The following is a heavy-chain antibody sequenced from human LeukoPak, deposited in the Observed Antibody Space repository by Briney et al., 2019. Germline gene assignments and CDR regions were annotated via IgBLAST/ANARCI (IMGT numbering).Heavy chain of an antibody. J-gene: IGHJ3*02. CDR3: SRIRYYDILACYSGAFDI. CDR2: IYYSGST. Sequence: SETLSLTCTVSGGSISSYYWSWIRQPPGKGLEWIGYIYYSGSTNYNPSLKSRVTISVDTSKNQFSLKLSSVTAADTAVYYCSRIRYYDILACYSGAFDIWGQGTMVTVSS. CDR1: GGSISSYY. V-gene: IGHV4-59*01. D-gene: IGHD3-9*01.